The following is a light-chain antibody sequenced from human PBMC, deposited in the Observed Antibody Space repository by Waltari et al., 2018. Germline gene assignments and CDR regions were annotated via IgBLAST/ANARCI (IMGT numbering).Light chain of an antibody. CDR2: DDS. CDR1: NIGSKS. Sequence: SYVLTQPPSVSVAPGKTARITCGGNNIGSKSVHWYQQRPGQAPVLVVYDDSVRPSGIPDRFSGSKSGNTATLTISRVEAGDEADYYCQVWDNSSDHVVFGGGTKLTVL. CDR3: QVWDNSSDHVV. V-gene: IGLV3-21*03. J-gene: IGLJ2*01.